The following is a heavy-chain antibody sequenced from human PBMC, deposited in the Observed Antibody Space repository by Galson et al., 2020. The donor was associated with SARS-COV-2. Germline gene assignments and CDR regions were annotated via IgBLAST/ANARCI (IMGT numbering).Heavy chain of an antibody. CDR2: IYWNDDK. Sequence: SGPTLVKPTQTLTLTCTFSGFSLSTSGVGVGWIRQPPGKALEWLALIYWNDDKRYSPSLKSRLTITKDTSKNQVVLTMTNMDPVDTATYYCAHSPWAYGDYESSWFDPWGQGTLVTVSS. CDR3: AHSPWAYGDYESSWFDP. J-gene: IGHJ5*02. D-gene: IGHD4-17*01. CDR1: GFSLSTSGVG. V-gene: IGHV2-5*01.